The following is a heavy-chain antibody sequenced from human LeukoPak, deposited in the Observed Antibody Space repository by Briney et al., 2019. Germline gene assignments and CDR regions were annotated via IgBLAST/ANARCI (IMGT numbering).Heavy chain of an antibody. V-gene: IGHV3-53*01. CDR2: IYSGGST. J-gene: IGHJ3*02. CDR1: GFTVSSNY. D-gene: IGHD1-26*01. CDR3: ARGGSYLSAFDI. Sequence: PGGSLRLSGAASGFTVSSNYMSWVRKAPGKGLEWVSIIYSGGSTFYADSVKGRFTISRDNSKHTLYLQMNSLRAEDTAVYYCARGGSYLSAFDIWGQGTMVTVSS.